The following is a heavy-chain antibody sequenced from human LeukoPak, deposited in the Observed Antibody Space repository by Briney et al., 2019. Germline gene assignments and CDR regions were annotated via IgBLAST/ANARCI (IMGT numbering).Heavy chain of an antibody. V-gene: IGHV4-34*01. CDR3: ARVGISRYSFDY. D-gene: IGHD5-18*01. CDR1: GGSFSSYY. Sequence: PSETLSLTCAVYGGSFSSYYWSWIRQPPGKGLEWIGEINHSGSTNYNPSLKSRVTISVDTSKNQFSLKLSSVTAADTAVYYCARVGISRYSFDYWGQGTLVTVSS. CDR2: INHSGST. J-gene: IGHJ4*02.